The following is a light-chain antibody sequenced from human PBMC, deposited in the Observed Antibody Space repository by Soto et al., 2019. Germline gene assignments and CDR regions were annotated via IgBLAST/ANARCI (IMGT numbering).Light chain of an antibody. CDR2: AAS. CDR1: QGIRND. V-gene: IGKV1-17*01. Sequence: DIQMTQSPSSLSASVGDRVTITCRASQGIRNDLSWYQQKPGKAPKRLIYAASTLPRGAPSRFSSSGSGTEFPLTISSLQAEDFATYYYLQHNSYPRTFGQGTEVEIK. CDR3: LQHNSYPRT. J-gene: IGKJ1*01.